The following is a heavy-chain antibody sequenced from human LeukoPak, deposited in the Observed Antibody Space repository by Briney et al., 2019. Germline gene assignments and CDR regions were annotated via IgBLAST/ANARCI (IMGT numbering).Heavy chain of an antibody. Sequence: SVKVSCKASGGTFSSYAISWVRQAPGQGLEWMGGIIPIFGTASYAQKFQGRVTMTRDASTSTVYMELSSLRSEDTAVYYCAREVYCSSTSCTQRYFDYWGQGTLVTVSS. J-gene: IGHJ4*02. CDR1: GGTFSSYA. CDR3: AREVYCSSTSCTQRYFDY. D-gene: IGHD2-2*01. V-gene: IGHV1-69*05. CDR2: IIPIFGTA.